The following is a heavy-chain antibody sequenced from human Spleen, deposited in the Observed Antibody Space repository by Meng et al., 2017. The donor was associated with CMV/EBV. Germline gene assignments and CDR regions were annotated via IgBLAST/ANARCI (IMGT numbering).Heavy chain of an antibody. CDR1: GYTVTGYY. D-gene: IGHD1-26*01. CDR3: AREMGSWNDY. Sequence: SWKASGYTVTGYYMHWVRQAPGQGLEWMGWINPNSGGTNYGQKFQGRVTMTRDTSISTAYMELSSLRSEDTAVYYCAREMGSWNDYWGQGTLVTVSS. J-gene: IGHJ4*02. CDR2: INPNSGGT. V-gene: IGHV1-2*02.